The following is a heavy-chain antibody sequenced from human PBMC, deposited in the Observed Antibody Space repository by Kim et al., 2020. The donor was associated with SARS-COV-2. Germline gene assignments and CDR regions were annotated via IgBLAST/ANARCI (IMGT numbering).Heavy chain of an antibody. CDR2: ISSSGSTI. CDR1: GFTFSSYE. V-gene: IGHV3-48*03. J-gene: IGHJ4*02. D-gene: IGHD6-19*01. CDR3: ARDQGIAVDDY. Sequence: GGSLRLSCAASGFTFSSYEMNWVRQAPGKGLEWVSYISSSGSTIYYADSVKGRFTISRDNAKNSLYLQMNSLRAEDTAVYYCARDQGIAVDDYWGQGTLVTVSS.